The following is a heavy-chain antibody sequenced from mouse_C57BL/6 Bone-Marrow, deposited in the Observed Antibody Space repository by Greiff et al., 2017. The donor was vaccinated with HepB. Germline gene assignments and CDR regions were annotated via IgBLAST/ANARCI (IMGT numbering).Heavy chain of an antibody. CDR1: GFTFSDYG. CDR3: ARPFYYYDRYFYV. V-gene: IGHV5-17*01. CDR2: ISSCSSTI. D-gene: IGHD2-4*01. Sequence: EVKLVESGGGLVKPGGSLKLSCAASGFTFSDYGMHWVRQAPEKGLEWVAYISSCSSTIYYADTVKGRFTISRNNAKNTLFLQMTSLRSEDTAMYYCARPFYYYDRYFYVWGTGTTVTVSS. J-gene: IGHJ1*03.